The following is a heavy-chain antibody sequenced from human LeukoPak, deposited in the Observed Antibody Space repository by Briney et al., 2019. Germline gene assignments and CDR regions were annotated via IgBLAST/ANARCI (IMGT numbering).Heavy chain of an antibody. D-gene: IGHD6-25*01. V-gene: IGHV4-39*01. CDR3: ARHSATENWFDP. CDR2: IYYSGST. CDR1: RGSISSSSYY. Sequence: PSETLSLTCTVSRGSISSSSYYWGWIRQPPGKGLAWIGSIYYSGSTYYNPSLKSRVTIPVDTSKNQFSLKLSSVTAADTAVYYCARHSATENWFDPWGQGTLVTVSS. J-gene: IGHJ5*02.